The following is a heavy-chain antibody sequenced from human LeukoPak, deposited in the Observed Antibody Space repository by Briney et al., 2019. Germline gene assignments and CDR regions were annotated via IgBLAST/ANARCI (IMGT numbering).Heavy chain of an antibody. D-gene: IGHD6-13*01. Sequence: PSETLSLTCTVSGGSISSYYWSWIRQPPGKGLEWIGYIYYSGSTNYNPSLKSRVTISVDTSKNQFSLKLSSVTAADTAVYYCARFLWGIAAADDFWFDPWGQGTLVTVSS. CDR1: GGSISSYY. V-gene: IGHV4-59*01. CDR2: IYYSGST. J-gene: IGHJ5*02. CDR3: ARFLWGIAAADDFWFDP.